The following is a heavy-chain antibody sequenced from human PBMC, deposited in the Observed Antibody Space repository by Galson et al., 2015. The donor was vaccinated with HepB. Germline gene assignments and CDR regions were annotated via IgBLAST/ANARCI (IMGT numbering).Heavy chain of an antibody. J-gene: IGHJ4*02. V-gene: IGHV1-18*04. CDR2: ISTRSGNT. CDR1: GYSFTSNG. Sequence: SVKVSCKASGYSFTSNGISWVRQAPGQGLEWMGWISTRSGNTNYAQRLQGRVTMTTDTSTSTAYMELWRLRSDDTAIYYCVRDRLHSFDYWGQGTLVTVSS. CDR3: VRDRLHSFDY.